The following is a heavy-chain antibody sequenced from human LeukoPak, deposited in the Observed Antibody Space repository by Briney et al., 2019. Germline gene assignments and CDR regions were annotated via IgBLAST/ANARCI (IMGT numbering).Heavy chain of an antibody. J-gene: IGHJ5*02. D-gene: IGHD3-22*01. V-gene: IGHV1-2*02. Sequence: ASVKVSCKASGYTFTGYYMHWVRQAPGQGLEWMGWINPNSGGTNYAQKFQGRVTMTRDTSISTAYMELSRLRSDDTAVYYCAREFHYYDSSGYYENWFDPWGQGTLVTVSS. CDR1: GYTFTGYY. CDR3: AREFHYYDSSGYYENWFDP. CDR2: INPNSGGT.